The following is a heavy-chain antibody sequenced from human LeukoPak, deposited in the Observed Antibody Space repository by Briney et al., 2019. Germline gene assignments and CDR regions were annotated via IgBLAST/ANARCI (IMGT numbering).Heavy chain of an antibody. Sequence: GASVKVSCKASGYTFTGYYMHWVRQAPGQGLEWMGWINPNSGGTNYVQKFQGRVTMTRDTSISTAYMELTRLRSDDTAVYYCARAASSNSSPVQHWGQGTLVSVSS. V-gene: IGHV1-2*02. CDR1: GYTFTGYY. D-gene: IGHD6-6*01. CDR2: INPNSGGT. J-gene: IGHJ1*01. CDR3: ARAASSNSSPVQH.